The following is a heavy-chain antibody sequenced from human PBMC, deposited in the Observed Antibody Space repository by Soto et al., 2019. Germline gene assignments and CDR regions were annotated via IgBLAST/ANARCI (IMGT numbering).Heavy chain of an antibody. V-gene: IGHV4-34*01. CDR3: ARADSSGYYVRDAFDI. J-gene: IGHJ3*02. D-gene: IGHD3-22*01. Sequence: SETLSLTCAVYGGSFSGYYWSWIRQPPGKGLEWIGEINHSGSTNYNPSLKSRVTISVDTSKNQFSLKLSAVTAADTAVYYCARADSSGYYVRDAFDIWGQGTMVTVSS. CDR1: GGSFSGYY. CDR2: INHSGST.